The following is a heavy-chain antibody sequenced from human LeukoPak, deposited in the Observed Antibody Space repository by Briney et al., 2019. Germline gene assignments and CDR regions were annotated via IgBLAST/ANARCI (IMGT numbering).Heavy chain of an antibody. V-gene: IGHV3-30*03. D-gene: IGHD6-13*01. Sequence: GGSLRLSCAASGFTFSSYGIHWVRQAPGKGLEWVAVVSSDGSIKYYADSVKGRFTISRDTSKNTAYLQMNSLGAEDTAFYYCARGYSSSWLGYFDYWGQGTLVTVSS. CDR2: VSSDGSIK. J-gene: IGHJ4*02. CDR3: ARGYSSSWLGYFDY. CDR1: GFTFSSYG.